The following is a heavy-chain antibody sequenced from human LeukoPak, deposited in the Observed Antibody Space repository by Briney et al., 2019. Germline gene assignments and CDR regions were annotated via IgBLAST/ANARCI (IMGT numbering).Heavy chain of an antibody. CDR2: INQDGSEK. J-gene: IGHJ4*02. V-gene: IGHV3-7*01. CDR1: GFTLSYYW. Sequence: GGSLRLSCEASGFTLSYYWMSWVRQAPGKGLEWVANINQDGSEKSFVDSVKGRFTISRDNAQNSVFLQMDSLRVDDTAVYYCARWVSQYYFDYWGQGTHVTVSS. CDR3: ARWVSQYYFDY. D-gene: IGHD2-21*01.